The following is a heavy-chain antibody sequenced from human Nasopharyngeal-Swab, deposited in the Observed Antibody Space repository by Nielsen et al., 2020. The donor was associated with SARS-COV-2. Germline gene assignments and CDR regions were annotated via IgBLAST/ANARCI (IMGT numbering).Heavy chain of an antibody. Sequence: SVKVSCKSSGGTFRNSGFSWVRQAPGQGLEWMGGIIPVFGTPLYAQKFQGRVTISADESTTTTYMELSSLRSQDTAVYYCAKVRTNYRMGLNGALDPWGQGTLVTVSS. CDR1: GGTFRNSG. V-gene: IGHV1-69*13. D-gene: IGHD4-11*01. J-gene: IGHJ5*02. CDR2: IIPVFGTP. CDR3: AKVRTNYRMGLNGALDP.